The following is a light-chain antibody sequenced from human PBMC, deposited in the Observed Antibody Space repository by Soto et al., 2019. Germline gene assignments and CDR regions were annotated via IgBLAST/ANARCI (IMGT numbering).Light chain of an antibody. J-gene: IGLJ2*01. CDR2: KDS. CDR3: QSADSSGRV. CDR1: ALPKQY. Sequence: SYELTQPPSVSVSPGQTARITCFGDALPKQYAYWYQQKPGQAPVLVIYKDSERPSGIPERFSGSSSGTTVTLTISGVQAEDEADYYCQSADSSGRVFGGGTKLTVL. V-gene: IGLV3-25*03.